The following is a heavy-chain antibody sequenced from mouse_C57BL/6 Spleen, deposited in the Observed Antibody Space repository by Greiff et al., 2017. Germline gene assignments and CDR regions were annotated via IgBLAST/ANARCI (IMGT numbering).Heavy chain of an antibody. CDR3: AIDYGSSSRYFDV. D-gene: IGHD1-1*01. Sequence: VQLQQSGPELVKPGASVKISCKASGYSFTSYYIHWVKQRPGQGLEWIGWIYPGSGNTQYNEKLKGKATLTADTASSTAYMQLSSLTSEDSAVYDCAIDYGSSSRYFDVWGTGTTVTVSS. CDR2: IYPGSGNT. V-gene: IGHV1-66*01. J-gene: IGHJ1*03. CDR1: GYSFTSYY.